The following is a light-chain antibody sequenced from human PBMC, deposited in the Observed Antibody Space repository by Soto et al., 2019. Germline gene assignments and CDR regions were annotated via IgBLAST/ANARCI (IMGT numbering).Light chain of an antibody. CDR2: ATS. Sequence: DVQMTQFPSSLSASXXXXXXXXXXASQTIRSHLNWYQQKPGEAPKIVIYATSTLQSGVPSRFNGSVSGTDFTLSISSLQPEDFATYYCQQTYRTPLTFGGGTKVDIK. CDR1: QTIRSH. CDR3: QQTYRTPLT. J-gene: IGKJ4*01. V-gene: IGKV1-39*01.